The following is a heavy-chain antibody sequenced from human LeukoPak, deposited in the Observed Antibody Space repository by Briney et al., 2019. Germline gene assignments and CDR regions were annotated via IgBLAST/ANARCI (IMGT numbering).Heavy chain of an antibody. CDR1: GYSFLSYW. Sequence: GESLKISCKGSGYSFLSYWIGWVRQMPGEGLEWMGVIYPGDSHTRYSPSFQGQVTISVDKSISTAYLQWSSLKASDTAMYYCARHYDFWSGYSHLDYWGQGTLVTVSS. CDR2: IYPGDSHT. V-gene: IGHV5-51*01. CDR3: ARHYDFWSGYSHLDY. J-gene: IGHJ4*02. D-gene: IGHD3-3*01.